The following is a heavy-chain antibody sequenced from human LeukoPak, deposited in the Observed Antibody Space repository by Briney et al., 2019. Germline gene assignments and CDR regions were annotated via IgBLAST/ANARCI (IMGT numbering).Heavy chain of an antibody. V-gene: IGHV4-59*01. CDR2: VYNSGST. CDR3: ARGHNGSYITYFDY. D-gene: IGHD1-26*01. J-gene: IGHJ4*02. Sequence: PSETLSLTCTVSGGSINNYYWTWIRQPPGKGLECIGYVYNSGSTNYNPSLKSRVTISVDTSKNQFSLKLRSVTAADTAVYYCARGHNGSYITYFDYWGQGTLVTVSS. CDR1: GGSINNYY.